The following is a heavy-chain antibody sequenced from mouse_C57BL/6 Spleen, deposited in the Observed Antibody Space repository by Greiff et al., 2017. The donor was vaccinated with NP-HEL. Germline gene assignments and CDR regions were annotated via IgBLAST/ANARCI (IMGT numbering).Heavy chain of an antibody. CDR3: AREGKLRVFDD. D-gene: IGHD1-1*01. CDR1: GYSITSGYY. V-gene: IGHV3-6*01. Sequence: VQLKESGPGLVKPSQSLSLTCSVTGYSITSGYYWNWIRQFPGNKLEWMGYISYVGSNNYNPSLKNRISITRDTSKNQFFLKLNSVTTEDTATYSCAREGKLRVFDDWGKGTTLTVSS. CDR2: ISYVGSN. J-gene: IGHJ2*01.